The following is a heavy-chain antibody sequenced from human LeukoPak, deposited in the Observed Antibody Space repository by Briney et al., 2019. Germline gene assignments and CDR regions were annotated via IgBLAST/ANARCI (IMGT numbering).Heavy chain of an antibody. CDR1: GGSISSGDYY. J-gene: IGHJ4*02. CDR3: VRRYCSGGRCYLDY. Sequence: PSETLSLTCTVSGGSISSGDYYWSWIRQPPGKGLEWIGYIYYSGSTYQNPSFKSRVTILVDTSKNQFCRKLSSVTAADTAVYYCVRRYCSGGRCYLDYWGQGTLVTVSS. D-gene: IGHD2-15*01. CDR2: IYYSGST. V-gene: IGHV4-30-4*01.